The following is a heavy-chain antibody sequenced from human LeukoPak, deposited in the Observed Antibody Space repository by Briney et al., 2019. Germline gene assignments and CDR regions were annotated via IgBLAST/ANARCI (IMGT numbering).Heavy chain of an antibody. CDR3: AGERDMTTVWEIFEY. CDR2: IKQDGSEI. Sequence: GGSLRLSCAASGFTFSNYWMTWVRQAPGKGLEWVANIKQDGSEISYVDSAKGRFTISRDNAKKSPYLQMKSLRADDTAVYYCAGERDMTTVWEIFEYWGQGALVTVSS. J-gene: IGHJ4*02. D-gene: IGHD4-11*01. V-gene: IGHV3-7*01. CDR1: GFTFSNYW.